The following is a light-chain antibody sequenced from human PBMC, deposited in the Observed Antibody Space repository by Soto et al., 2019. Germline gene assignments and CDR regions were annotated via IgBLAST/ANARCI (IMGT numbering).Light chain of an antibody. V-gene: IGKV1-5*03. CDR2: KAS. J-gene: IGKJ2*01. Sequence: DIQMTQSPSTLSASVGDRVTITFRASQSISSWLAWYQQKPGKAPKLLIYKASSLESGVPSGYSGSGSGTEFNLTISSLQPDDCATYDCQQYNSYHVTFGQGTKLEIK. CDR1: QSISSW. CDR3: QQYNSYHVT.